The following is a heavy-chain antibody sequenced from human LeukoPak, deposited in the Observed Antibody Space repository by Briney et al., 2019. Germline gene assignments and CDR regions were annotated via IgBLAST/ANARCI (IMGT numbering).Heavy chain of an antibody. CDR3: ARVVSDTNGWYHFDY. Sequence: PGGSLRLSCAASGFTVSSIYMSWGRQAPGKGLEWVSIIYSGGSTYYADSVKGRFTISRDNSKNTLYLQMNSLRAEDTAVYFCARVVSDTNGWYHFDYWGQGTLVTVSS. CDR1: GFTVSSIY. CDR2: IYSGGST. V-gene: IGHV3-53*01. D-gene: IGHD6-19*01. J-gene: IGHJ4*02.